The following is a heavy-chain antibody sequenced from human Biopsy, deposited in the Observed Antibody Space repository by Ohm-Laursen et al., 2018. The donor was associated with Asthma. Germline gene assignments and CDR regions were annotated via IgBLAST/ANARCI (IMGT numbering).Heavy chain of an antibody. CDR1: GFSFDNYF. J-gene: IGHJ4*02. Sequence: GASVTVSCKASGFSFDNYFMHWVRQDPGQGLEWMGLINTSGAGTRYAEKFRGRLIVTRDASTRTAFMDLRSLRSDDTAIYFCARARETTNYGDSDFDIWGQGTLITVSS. V-gene: IGHV1-46*02. CDR3: ARARETTNYGDSDFDI. CDR2: INTSGAGT. D-gene: IGHD2-8*01.